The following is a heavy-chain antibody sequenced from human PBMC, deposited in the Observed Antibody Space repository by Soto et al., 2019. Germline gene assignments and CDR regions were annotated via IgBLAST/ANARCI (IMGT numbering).Heavy chain of an antibody. D-gene: IGHD3-22*01. Sequence: SETLSLTCAVYCGSFSGYYWSWIRQPPGKGLEWIGEINHSGSTNYNPSLKSRVTISVDTSKNQFSLKLSSVTAADTAVYYCARGRSGYYYGNWFDPWGQGTLVTVSS. J-gene: IGHJ5*02. V-gene: IGHV4-34*01. CDR1: CGSFSGYY. CDR2: INHSGST. CDR3: ARGRSGYYYGNWFDP.